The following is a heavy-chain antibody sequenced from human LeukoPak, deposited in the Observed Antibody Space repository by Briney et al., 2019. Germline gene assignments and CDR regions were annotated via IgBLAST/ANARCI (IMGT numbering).Heavy chain of an antibody. J-gene: IGHJ4*02. D-gene: IGHD2/OR15-2a*01. CDR2: IYYSGST. V-gene: IGHV4-39*07. CDR1: GGSISSSSYY. CDR3: ARDSFVLGPLG. Sequence: SETLSLTCSVSGGSISSSSYYWGWIRQPPGKGLEWIGSIYYSGSTYYNPSLKSRVTISVDTSKNQFSLKLSSVTAADTAVYYCARDSFVLGPLGWGQGTLVTVSS.